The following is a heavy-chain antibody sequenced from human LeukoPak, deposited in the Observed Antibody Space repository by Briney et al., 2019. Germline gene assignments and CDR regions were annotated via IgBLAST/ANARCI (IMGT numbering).Heavy chain of an antibody. CDR2: IYYSGST. CDR1: GGSISSSSYY. J-gene: IGHJ4*02. D-gene: IGHD1-20*01. V-gene: IGHV4-39*07. Sequence: PSETLSLTCTVSGGSISSSSYYWGWIRQPPGKGLEWIGSIYYSGSTYYNPSLKSRVTISVDTSKNQFSLKLSSVTAADTAVYYCARGASITGTTDYWGQGTLVTVSS. CDR3: ARGASITGTTDY.